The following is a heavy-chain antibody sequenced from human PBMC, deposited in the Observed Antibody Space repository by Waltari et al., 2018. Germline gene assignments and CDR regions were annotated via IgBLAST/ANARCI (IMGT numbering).Heavy chain of an antibody. CDR1: GFTFSSYA. V-gene: IGHV3-23*04. J-gene: IGHJ6*02. CDR3: AKEKRFLEWLLYEYSQSAWGYYGMDV. Sequence: EVQLVESGGGLVQPGGSLRLSCAASGFTFSSYAMSWVRQAPGKGLEWVSAISGSGGSTYYADAVKGRFTISRDNSKNTLYLQMNSLRAEDTAVYYCAKEKRFLEWLLYEYSQSAWGYYGMDVWGQGTTVTVSS. CDR2: ISGSGGST. D-gene: IGHD3-3*01.